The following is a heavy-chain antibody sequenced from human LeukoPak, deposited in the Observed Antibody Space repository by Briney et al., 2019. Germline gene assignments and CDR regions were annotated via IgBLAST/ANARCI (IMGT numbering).Heavy chain of an antibody. J-gene: IGHJ4*02. V-gene: IGHV4-4*09. D-gene: IGHD6-6*01. CDR2: IYTSGST. CDR1: GGSISSYY. Sequence: SETLSLTCTVSGGSISSYYWSWIRQPPGKGLEWIGYIYTSGSTNYNPSLKNRVTISVDTSKNQFSLKLSSVTAADTAVYYCARLNSVSSSPLDYWGQGTLVTVSS. CDR3: ARLNSVSSSPLDY.